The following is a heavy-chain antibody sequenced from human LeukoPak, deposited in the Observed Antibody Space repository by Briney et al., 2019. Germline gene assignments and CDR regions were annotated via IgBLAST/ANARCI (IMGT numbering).Heavy chain of an antibody. CDR2: IYYSGST. CDR1: GGSISSSSYY. D-gene: IGHD3-3*01. V-gene: IGHV4-39*07. CDR3: ARDHVRFPGGFDP. Sequence: SETLSLTCTVSGGSISSSSYYWGWIRQPPGKGLEWIGSIYYSGSTYYNPSLKSRVTISVDTSKNQFSLKLSSVTAADTAVYYCARDHVRFPGGFDPWGQGTLVTVSS. J-gene: IGHJ5*02.